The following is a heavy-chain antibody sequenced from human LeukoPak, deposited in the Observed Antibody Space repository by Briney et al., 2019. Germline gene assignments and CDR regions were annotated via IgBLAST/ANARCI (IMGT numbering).Heavy chain of an antibody. CDR2: ISYDGSNK. V-gene: IGHV3-30-3*01. J-gene: IGHJ4*02. D-gene: IGHD6-6*01. Sequence: PGGSLRLSRAASGFTFSSYEMNWVRQAPGKGLEWVAVISYDGSNKYYADSVKGRFTISRDNSKNTLYLQMNSLRAEDTAVYYCARDSIAARQVPFDYWGQGTLVTVSS. CDR3: ARDSIAARQVPFDY. CDR1: GFTFSSYE.